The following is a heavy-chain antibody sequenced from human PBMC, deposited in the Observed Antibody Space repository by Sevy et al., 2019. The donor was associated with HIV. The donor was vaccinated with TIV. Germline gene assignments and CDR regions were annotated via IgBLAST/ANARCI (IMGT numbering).Heavy chain of an antibody. CDR1: GFTFSSYA. D-gene: IGHD3-10*01. J-gene: IGHJ4*02. CDR3: AKDGDTMVRGVIHYRELDY. CDR2: ISGGGGST. V-gene: IGHV3-23*01. Sequence: QLGGSLRLSCAASGFTFSSYAMSWVPRAPGKGLEWVSAISGGGGSTYYADSVKGRFTISRDNSKNTLYLQMNSLRAEDTAVYYCAKDGDTMVRGVIHYRELDYWGQGTLVTVSS.